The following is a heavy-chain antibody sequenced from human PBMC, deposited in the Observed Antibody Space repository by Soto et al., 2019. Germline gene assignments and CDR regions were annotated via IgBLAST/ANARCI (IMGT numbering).Heavy chain of an antibody. D-gene: IGHD2-15*01. V-gene: IGHV4-39*01. Sequence: SETLYLTSTVSGGSSSSSNYCRAWIRQPPGKGLEWIGSIHYAGSTYYNPSLKSRVTISVDTSKNQFSLKLTSVSAADTAVYYCARRECSGGTCSFDPWGQGTLVTVS. CDR2: IHYAGST. CDR3: ARRECSGGTCSFDP. CDR1: GGSSSSSNYC. J-gene: IGHJ5*02.